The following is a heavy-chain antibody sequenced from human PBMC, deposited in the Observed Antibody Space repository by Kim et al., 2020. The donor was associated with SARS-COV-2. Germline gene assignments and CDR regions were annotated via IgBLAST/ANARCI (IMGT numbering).Heavy chain of an antibody. CDR3: SRGTSYFASGALRGVDV. J-gene: IGHJ6*01. V-gene: IGHV4-4*07. Sequence: SETLSLTCSVSGASISDYYWTWIRQPAGKGLEWIGRVYVSGTTDYNPSLKSRVTLSIDTSTKQFSLRLTSMTAADTAASFCSRGTSYFASGALRGVDVWG. CDR1: GASISDYY. CDR2: VYVSGTT. D-gene: IGHD3-10*01.